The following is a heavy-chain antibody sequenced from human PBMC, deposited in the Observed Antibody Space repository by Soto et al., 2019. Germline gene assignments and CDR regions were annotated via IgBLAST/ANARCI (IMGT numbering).Heavy chain of an antibody. J-gene: IGHJ4*02. V-gene: IGHV3-33*01. Sequence: QVQLVESGGGVVQPGRSLRLSCAAYGFTFSSYGMHWVRQAPGKGLEWVAVIWYDGSNKYYADSVKGRLTISRDNSKNTLYLQMHSLRAEDTAVYYWARDYLVVPHRVIDYWGQGTLVTVSS. CDR1: GFTFSSYG. D-gene: IGHD2-2*01. CDR2: IWYDGSNK. CDR3: ARDYLVVPHRVIDY.